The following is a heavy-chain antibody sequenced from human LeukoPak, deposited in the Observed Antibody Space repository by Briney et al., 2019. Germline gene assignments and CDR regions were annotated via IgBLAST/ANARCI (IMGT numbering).Heavy chain of an antibody. V-gene: IGHV3-30-3*01. D-gene: IGHD6-13*01. CDR2: ISYDGSNK. Sequence: GRSLRLSCAASGFTFSSYAMHWVRQAPGKGLEWVAVISYDGSNKYYADSVKGRFTISRDNSKNTLYLQMNSLRAEDAAVYYGARGPLAAAVPEGVDNGGQETLLTV. CDR1: GFTFSSYA. CDR3: ARGPLAAAVPEGVDN. J-gene: IGHJ4*02.